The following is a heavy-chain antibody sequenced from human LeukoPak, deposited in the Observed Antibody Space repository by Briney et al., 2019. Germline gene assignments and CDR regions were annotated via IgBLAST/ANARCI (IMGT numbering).Heavy chain of an antibody. CDR3: ARSLVVGATYPYH. V-gene: IGHV3-7*01. CDR1: GFAFSSHW. Sequence: GGSLRLSCAASGFAFSSHWMSWVRQAPRKGLEWLANIKEDGSEKYYVDSVKGRFTISRDNAKNSLYLQLNSLRAEDTAVYYCARSLVVGATYPYHWGQETLVTVSS. J-gene: IGHJ5*02. CDR2: IKEDGSEK. D-gene: IGHD1-26*01.